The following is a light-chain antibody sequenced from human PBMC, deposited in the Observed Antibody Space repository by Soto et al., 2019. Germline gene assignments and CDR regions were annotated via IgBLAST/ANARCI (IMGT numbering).Light chain of an antibody. J-gene: IGLJ2*01. CDR3: CSYAGTYTPVV. Sequence: QSVPTQPRSVSGSPGQSVIISCTGTRSDVGGYEYVSWFQQSPDKAPKLIIYDVNNRPSGVPDRFSGSKSGNTASLTISGLQAEDEADYYCCSYAGTYTPVVFGGGTQLTVL. CDR1: RSDVGGYEY. CDR2: DVN. V-gene: IGLV2-11*01.